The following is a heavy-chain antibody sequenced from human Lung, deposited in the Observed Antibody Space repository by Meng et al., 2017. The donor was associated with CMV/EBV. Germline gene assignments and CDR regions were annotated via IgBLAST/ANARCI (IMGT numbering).Heavy chain of an antibody. CDR2: INAYNGDT. V-gene: IGHV1-18*01. Sequence: QAQMLKCGRGVKKPWGAMNVSRKASGYTLTNYGITWVRQAPGQGLEWMGWINAYNGDTNYAQTLQGRVTMTTDTSTSTAYMELRSLRSDDTAVYYCARVEVGITSGDYWGQGTLVTVSS. CDR1: GYTLTNYG. J-gene: IGHJ4*02. D-gene: IGHD1-26*01. CDR3: ARVEVGITSGDY.